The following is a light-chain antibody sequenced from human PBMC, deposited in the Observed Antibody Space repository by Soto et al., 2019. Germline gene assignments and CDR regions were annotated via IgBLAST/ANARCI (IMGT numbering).Light chain of an antibody. CDR2: EVS. CDR3: ISYAGSSNV. CDR1: SSDVGSYDY. J-gene: IGLJ1*01. Sequence: QSALTQPPSASGSPGQSVTISCTGTSSDVGSYDYVSWYQQHPGEAPKLMIYEVSKRPSGVPDRFSGSKSGNTASLTVSGLQAEDEADYYCISYAGSSNVFGTGTKLTVL. V-gene: IGLV2-8*01.